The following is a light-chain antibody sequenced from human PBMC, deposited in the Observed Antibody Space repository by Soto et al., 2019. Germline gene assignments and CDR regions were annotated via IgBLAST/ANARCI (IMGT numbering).Light chain of an antibody. J-gene: IGKJ5*01. CDR3: QQRYNWPT. CDR2: DAS. Sequence: SPATLSVSPGERATLSCRASQSVSSYLAWYQQRPGQAPRLLIYDASNRATGIPAGFSGSGSGTDFTLTISSLEPEDFAVYYCQQRYNWPTFGQGTRLEI. V-gene: IGKV3-11*01. CDR1: QSVSSY.